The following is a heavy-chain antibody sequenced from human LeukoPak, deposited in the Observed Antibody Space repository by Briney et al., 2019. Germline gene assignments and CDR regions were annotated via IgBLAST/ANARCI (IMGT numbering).Heavy chain of an antibody. CDR3: ARRMVVTNFDY. CDR2: INHSGST. J-gene: IGHJ4*02. CDR1: GGSFSGYY. D-gene: IGHD2-21*02. V-gene: IGHV4-34*01. Sequence: SETLSLTCAVYGGSFSGYYWTWVRQPPGKGLEWIGEINHSGSTNYNPSLKRRVTISVDTSRNQFSLKLSSVTAADTAVYYCARRMVVTNFDYWGQGTLVTVSS.